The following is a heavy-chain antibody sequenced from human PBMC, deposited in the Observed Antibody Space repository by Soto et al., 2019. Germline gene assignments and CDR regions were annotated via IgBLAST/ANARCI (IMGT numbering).Heavy chain of an antibody. CDR1: GYRFTNYW. V-gene: IGHV5-51*01. J-gene: IGHJ3*02. CDR3: ARDLDYGGNSAASDI. D-gene: IGHD4-17*01. Sequence: GESLKISCKDSGYRFTNYWIAWVRQMPGKGLEWMGIIYPGDSNTRYSPSFQGQVTISADKSISTAYLQWSSLKASDTAMYYCARDLDYGGNSAASDIWGQGTMVTVSS. CDR2: IYPGDSNT.